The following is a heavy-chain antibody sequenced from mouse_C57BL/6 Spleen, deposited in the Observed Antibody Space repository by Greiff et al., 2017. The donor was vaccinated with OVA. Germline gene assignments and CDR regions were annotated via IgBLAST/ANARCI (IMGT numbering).Heavy chain of an antibody. Sequence: EVQVVESGGDLVKPGGSLKLSCAASGFTFSSYGMSWVRQTPDKRLEWVGNISTGGSYTYYPHSVKGRVTISTDNAKTTLYLQMSSLKAEDTAMYYCATHTIYDGPDYAMDYWGQGTSVTVSS. CDR2: ISTGGSYT. D-gene: IGHD2-3*01. CDR3: ATHTIYDGPDYAMDY. CDR1: GFTFSSYG. V-gene: IGHV5-6*01. J-gene: IGHJ4*01.